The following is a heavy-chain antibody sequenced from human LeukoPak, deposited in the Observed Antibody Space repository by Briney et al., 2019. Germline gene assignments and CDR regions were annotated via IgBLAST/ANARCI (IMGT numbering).Heavy chain of an antibody. D-gene: IGHD4-23*01. J-gene: IGHJ4*02. V-gene: IGHV3-30*18. CDR3: AKPPIRTVITPFDYFDY. CDR2: ISYDGSKI. Sequence: GGSLRLSCAASEFTFSNYGMHWARQAPGKGLEWVAVISYDGSKIYYTDSVKGRFTVSRDNSKNTLYLQMNNLRAEDTAVYYCAKPPIRTVITPFDYFDYWGQGTLVTVSS. CDR1: EFTFSNYG.